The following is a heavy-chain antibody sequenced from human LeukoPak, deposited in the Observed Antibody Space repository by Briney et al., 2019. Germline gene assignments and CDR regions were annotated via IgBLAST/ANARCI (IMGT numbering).Heavy chain of an antibody. CDR3: ARHPHHGGYIIT. Sequence: ASVNVSCKASGGTFSSYAISWVRQAPGQGLEWMGWINPNSGGTNYAQKFQGRVTMTRDTSISTAYMELSRLRSDDTAVYYCARHPHHGGYIITWGQGTLVTVSS. V-gene: IGHV1-2*02. CDR2: INPNSGGT. J-gene: IGHJ5*02. CDR1: GGTFSSYA. D-gene: IGHD5-12*01.